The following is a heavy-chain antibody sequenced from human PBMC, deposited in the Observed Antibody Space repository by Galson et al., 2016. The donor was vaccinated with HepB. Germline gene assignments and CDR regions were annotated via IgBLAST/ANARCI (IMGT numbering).Heavy chain of an antibody. CDR2: IKQDESEK. CDR1: GFTFSNYW. J-gene: IGHJ4*02. Sequence: SLRLSCAASGFTFSNYWMSWVRQAPGKGLEWVANIKQDESEKYYGDSVKGRFTISRDNAKNSLYLQMNSLRAEDTAIYYCARARGRVYDDYCGQGILVTVSS. V-gene: IGHV3-7*01. D-gene: IGHD5/OR15-5a*01. CDR3: ARARGRVYDDY.